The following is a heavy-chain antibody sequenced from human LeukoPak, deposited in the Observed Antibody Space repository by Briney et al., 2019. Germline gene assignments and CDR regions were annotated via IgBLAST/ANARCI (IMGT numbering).Heavy chain of an antibody. CDR2: IWYDGSNK. CDR1: GFTFSNYA. V-gene: IGHV3-33*08. CDR3: ARDQTLVGASYYSDY. Sequence: GGSLRLSCAVSGFTFSNYAFPWVRQAPGKGLEWVAVIWYDGSNKYYADSVKGRFTISRDNSKNTLYLQMNSLRAEDTAVYYCARDQTLVGASYYSDYWGQGTLVTVSS. J-gene: IGHJ4*02. D-gene: IGHD1-26*01.